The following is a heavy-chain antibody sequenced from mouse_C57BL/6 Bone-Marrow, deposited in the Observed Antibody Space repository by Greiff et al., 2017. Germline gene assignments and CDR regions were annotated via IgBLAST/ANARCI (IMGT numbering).Heavy chain of an antibody. Sequence: QVQLQQPGAELVKPGASVKLSCKASGYTFTSYWMHWVKQRPGQGLEWIGMIHPNSGSTNYNEKFKSKATLTVDKSSSTAYMQLSSLPSEDSAVYYCARPTMIATPWFAYWGQGTLVTVSA. D-gene: IGHD2-4*01. CDR1: GYTFTSYW. CDR3: ARPTMIATPWFAY. CDR2: IHPNSGST. V-gene: IGHV1-64*01. J-gene: IGHJ3*01.